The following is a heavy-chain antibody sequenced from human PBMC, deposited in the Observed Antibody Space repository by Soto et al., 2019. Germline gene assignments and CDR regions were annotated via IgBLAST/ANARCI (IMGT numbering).Heavy chain of an antibody. Sequence: PWVSLRLSCAASGFTFSSYEMNWVRQAPGKGLEWVSYISSSGSTICSAASVKGRFTISKDNAKTSLYLQMISLRAEDTAVYYCPRSFSGKGYYSDGMVVWGQGTTVTVSS. D-gene: IGHD1-1*01. V-gene: IGHV3-48*03. CDR1: GFTFSSYE. CDR2: ISSSGSTI. J-gene: IGHJ6*02. CDR3: PRSFSGKGYYSDGMVV.